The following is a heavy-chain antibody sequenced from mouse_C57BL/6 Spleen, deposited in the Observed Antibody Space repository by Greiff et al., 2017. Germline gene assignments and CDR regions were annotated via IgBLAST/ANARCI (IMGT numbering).Heavy chain of an antibody. CDR3: ARSYYYGSSYEDFDY. Sequence: QVQLQQPGAELVMPGASVKLSCKASGYTFTSYWMHWVKQRPGQCLEWIGEIDPSDSYTNYNQKFKGKSTLTVDKSSSTAYMQLSSLTSEDSAVYYCARSYYYGSSYEDFDYWGQGTTLTVSS. J-gene: IGHJ2*01. CDR1: GYTFTSYW. V-gene: IGHV1-69*01. CDR2: IDPSDSYT. D-gene: IGHD1-1*01.